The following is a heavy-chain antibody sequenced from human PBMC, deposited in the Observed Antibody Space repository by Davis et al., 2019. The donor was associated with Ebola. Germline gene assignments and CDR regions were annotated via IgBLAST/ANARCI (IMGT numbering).Heavy chain of an antibody. CDR3: ASDSSSSTA. Sequence: GESLKISCAASGFTFSSYSMNWVRQAPGKGLEWVSSISSSSSYIYYADSVKGRFTISRDNAKNSLYLQMNSLRDEDTAVYYCASDSSSSTAWGQGTLVTVSS. V-gene: IGHV3-21*01. CDR1: GFTFSSYS. CDR2: ISSSSSYI. D-gene: IGHD6-13*01. J-gene: IGHJ1*01.